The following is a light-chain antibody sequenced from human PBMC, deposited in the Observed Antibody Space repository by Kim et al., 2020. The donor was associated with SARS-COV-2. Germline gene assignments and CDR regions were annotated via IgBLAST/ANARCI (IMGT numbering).Light chain of an antibody. V-gene: IGKV3-20*01. J-gene: IGKJ4*01. Sequence: PGERATLSCRASQRVSSSYLAWYQQKPGQAPRRLIYGASSRATGIPDRFSGSGSGTDFTLTISRLEPEDFAVYYCQQYGSSPLTFGGGTKVDIK. CDR1: QRVSSSY. CDR3: QQYGSSPLT. CDR2: GAS.